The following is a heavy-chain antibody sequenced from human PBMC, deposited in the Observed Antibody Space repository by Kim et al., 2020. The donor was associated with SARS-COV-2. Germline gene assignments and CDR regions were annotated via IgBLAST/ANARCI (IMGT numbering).Heavy chain of an antibody. V-gene: IGHV3-30*18. CDR2: ISYDGSNK. J-gene: IGHJ4*02. CDR1: GFTFSNYG. CDR3: AKDGGLRGNYYGSGSYSPANIMHLDY. Sequence: GGSLRLSCAASGFTFSNYGMHWVRQAPGKGLEWVAVISYDGSNKYYTDSVKGRFTISRDNSKNTLYLQMNSLRTEDTAVFYCAKDGGLRGNYYGSGSYSPANIMHLDYWGQGTLVTVSS. D-gene: IGHD3-10*01.